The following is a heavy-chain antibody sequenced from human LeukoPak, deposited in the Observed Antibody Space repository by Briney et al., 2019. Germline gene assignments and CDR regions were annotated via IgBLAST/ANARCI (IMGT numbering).Heavy chain of an antibody. D-gene: IGHD2-2*01. J-gene: IGHJ6*04. CDR2: IYYSGST. V-gene: IGHV4-61*05. CDR3: ARGRSTLDV. Sequence: SETLSLTCTVSGGSISSSSYYWGWIRQPPGKGLEWIGYIYYSGSTNYNPSLKSRVTISVDTSKNQFSLKLSSVTAADTAVYYCARGRSTLDVWGKGTTVTVSS. CDR1: GGSISSSSYY.